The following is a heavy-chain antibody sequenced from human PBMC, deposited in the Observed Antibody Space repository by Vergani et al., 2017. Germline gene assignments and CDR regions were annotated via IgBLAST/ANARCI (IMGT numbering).Heavy chain of an antibody. V-gene: IGHV4-34*01. Sequence: QVQLQQWGAGLLKPSETLSLTCAVYGGSFSGYYWSWIRQPPGKGLEWIGEINHSGSTNYNPSLKSRVTISVDTSKNQFSLKLSSVTAADTAGYYCARGGGITMVRGPLRNWFDPWGQGTLVTVSS. J-gene: IGHJ5*02. CDR1: GGSFSGYY. CDR2: INHSGST. CDR3: ARGGGITMVRGPLRNWFDP. D-gene: IGHD3-10*01.